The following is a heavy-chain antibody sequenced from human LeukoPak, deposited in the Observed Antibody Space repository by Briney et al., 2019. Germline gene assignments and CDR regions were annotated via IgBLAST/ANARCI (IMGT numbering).Heavy chain of an antibody. J-gene: IGHJ3*02. Sequence: ASVKVSCKGSGYTFTGYYMHWVRQALGQGLEWMGWINPNSGGTNYAQKFQGRVTMTRDTSISTAYMELSRLRSDDTAVYYCARVVGPGSGSYYGYAFDIWGQGTMVTVSS. D-gene: IGHD1-26*01. CDR1: GYTFTGYY. CDR3: ARVVGPGSGSYYGYAFDI. CDR2: INPNSGGT. V-gene: IGHV1-2*02.